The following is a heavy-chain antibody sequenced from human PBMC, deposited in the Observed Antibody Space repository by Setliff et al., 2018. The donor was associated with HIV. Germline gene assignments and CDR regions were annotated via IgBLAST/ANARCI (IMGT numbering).Heavy chain of an antibody. Sequence: PSETLSLTCTVSGGPMSSHYWSWIRQPPGKALEWIGYIYYSGSINYSPSLKRRVTISVDTSKNEFSLKVNSVTAADTAVYYCARGIQPYYMDVWGKGTTVTVSS. CDR1: GGPMSSHY. J-gene: IGHJ6*03. CDR2: IYYSGSI. CDR3: ARGIQPYYMDV. V-gene: IGHV4-59*11.